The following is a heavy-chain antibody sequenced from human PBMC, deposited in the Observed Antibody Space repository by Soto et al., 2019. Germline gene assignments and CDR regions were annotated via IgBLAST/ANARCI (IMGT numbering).Heavy chain of an antibody. CDR2: ISGSGGST. CDR3: AGGSDYDLYYLDV. D-gene: IGHD5-12*01. CDR1: GFTFSSYA. J-gene: IGHJ6*03. V-gene: IGHV3-23*01. Sequence: EVQLLESGGGLVQPGGSLRLSCAASGFTFSSYAMSWVRQAPGKGLEWVSAISGSGGSTYYADSVKGRFTISRDNSKNTLYLHMNSLRAEDTAVYYCAGGSDYDLYYLDVWGKGTTVTVSS.